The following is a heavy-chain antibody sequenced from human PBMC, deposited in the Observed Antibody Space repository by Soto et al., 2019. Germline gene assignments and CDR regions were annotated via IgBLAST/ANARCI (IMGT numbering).Heavy chain of an antibody. CDR2: IIPIFGTA. CDR1: GGTFSSYA. J-gene: IGHJ4*02. D-gene: IGHD1-26*01. CDR3: ARIGHGRNGVGAPDY. Sequence: QVQLVQSGAEVKKPGSSVKVSCKASGGTFSSYAISWVRQAPGQGLEWMGGIIPIFGTANYAQKFQGRVTITADESTSTASMELSSLRSEDTAVYYCARIGHGRNGVGAPDYWGQGTLVTVSS. V-gene: IGHV1-69*12.